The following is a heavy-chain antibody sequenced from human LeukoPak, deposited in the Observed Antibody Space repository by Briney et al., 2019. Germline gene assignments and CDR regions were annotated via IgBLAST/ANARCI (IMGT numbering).Heavy chain of an antibody. CDR1: GYTFTNND. Sequence: ASVKVSCTASGYTFTNNDINWVRHTPGQGLEWMGWIYPNSGNTGYAQMFKGRVTMTRNTSISTAYMELSSLRSEDTAVYDCARVPYYYDSSGYLSPTPYYYYGMDVWGQGTTVTVSS. J-gene: IGHJ6*02. CDR2: IYPNSGNT. CDR3: ARVPYYYDSSGYLSPTPYYYYGMDV. D-gene: IGHD3-22*01. V-gene: IGHV1-8*01.